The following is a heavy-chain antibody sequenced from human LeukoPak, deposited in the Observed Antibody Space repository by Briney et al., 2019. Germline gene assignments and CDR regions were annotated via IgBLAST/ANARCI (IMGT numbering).Heavy chain of an antibody. D-gene: IGHD6-19*01. CDR1: GGSFRGYY. CDR2: INHSGST. V-gene: IGHV4-34*01. J-gene: IGHJ4*02. CDR3: ARDIGTSGWYTFDY. Sequence: PSETLSLTCAVYGGSFRGYYWSWIRQPPGKGLEWIGEINHSGSTNYNPSLKSRVTISVDTSKNQFSLQLTTVTPEDTAVYFCARDIGTSGWYTFDYWGQGTLVTVSS.